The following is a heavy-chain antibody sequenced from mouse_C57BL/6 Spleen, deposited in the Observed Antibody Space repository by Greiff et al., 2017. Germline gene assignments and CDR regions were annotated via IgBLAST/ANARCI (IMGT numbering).Heavy chain of an antibody. V-gene: IGHV1-55*01. Sequence: QVHVKQSGAELVKPGASVKMSCKASGYTFTSYWITWVKQRPGQGLEWIGDIYPGSGSTNYNEKFKSKATLTVDTSSSTAYMQLSSLTSEDSAVYYCARFITTVGDFDYWGQGTTLTVSS. CDR3: ARFITTVGDFDY. J-gene: IGHJ2*01. D-gene: IGHD1-1*01. CDR2: IYPGSGST. CDR1: GYTFTSYW.